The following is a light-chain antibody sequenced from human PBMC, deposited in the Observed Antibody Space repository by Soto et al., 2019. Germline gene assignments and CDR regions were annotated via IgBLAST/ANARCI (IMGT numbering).Light chain of an antibody. CDR3: AAWDDNLSGWL. V-gene: IGLV1-47*01. CDR2: KND. J-gene: IGLJ3*02. Sequence: QSVLTQPPSASGTPGQRVTISCSGSSSNIGKNNVYWYQQFPGMAPRPLIYKNDQRPSGVPDRFSGSKSGTSASPAISGLRSEDDTDYYCAAWDDNLSGWLFGGGTKLTVL. CDR1: SSNIGKNN.